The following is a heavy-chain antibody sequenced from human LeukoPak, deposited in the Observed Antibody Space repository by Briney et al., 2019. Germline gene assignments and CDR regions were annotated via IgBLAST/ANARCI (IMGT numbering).Heavy chain of an antibody. CDR3: AKGLEMATTSYYFDY. Sequence: GGSLRLSCAASGFTFSSYAMNWVRQAPGKGLEWISSISGSGDNTYYADSVKGRFTISRDNSKNTLYLQMNSLRAEDTAVYYCAKGLEMATTSYYFDYWGQGTLVTVSS. CDR2: ISGSGDNT. D-gene: IGHD5-24*01. CDR1: GFTFSSYA. V-gene: IGHV3-23*01. J-gene: IGHJ4*02.